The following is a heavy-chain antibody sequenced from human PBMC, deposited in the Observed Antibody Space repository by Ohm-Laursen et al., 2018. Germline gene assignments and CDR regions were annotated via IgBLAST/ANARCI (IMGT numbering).Heavy chain of an antibody. CDR1: GGTFSSYA. J-gene: IGHJ6*02. Sequence: SVKVSCKASGGTFSSYAISWVRQAPGQGLEWMGGIIPIFGIANYAQKFQGRVTITADKSTSTAYMELSSLRSEDTAVYYRARPTTVTTVHYYGMDVWGQGTTVTVSS. CDR3: ARPTTVTTVHYYGMDV. D-gene: IGHD4-17*01. CDR2: IIPIFGIA. V-gene: IGHV1-69*10.